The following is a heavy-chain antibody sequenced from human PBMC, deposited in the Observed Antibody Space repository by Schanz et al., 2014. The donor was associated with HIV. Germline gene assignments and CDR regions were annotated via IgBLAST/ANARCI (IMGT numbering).Heavy chain of an antibody. D-gene: IGHD3-10*01. V-gene: IGHV3-30-3*01. J-gene: IGHJ6*02. CDR3: ARTDYVSGSYYDGYFYYSMDV. Sequence: QVQLVESGGGVVQPGRSLRLSCAASGFTFSSYAMHWVRQAPGKGLEWVAVISYDGGNKYYADSVKGRFTISRDNSKNTLYLEMNSLRSEDTAVYYCARTDYVSGSYYDGYFYYSMDVWGQGTTVTVSS. CDR2: ISYDGGNK. CDR1: GFTFSSYA.